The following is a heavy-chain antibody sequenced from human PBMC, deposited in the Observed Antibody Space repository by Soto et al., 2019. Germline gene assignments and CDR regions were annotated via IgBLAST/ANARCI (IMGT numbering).Heavy chain of an antibody. J-gene: IGHJ4*01. CDR3: VRDNGNHLFDY. CDR2: ISDNGGNI. D-gene: IGHD1-1*01. Sequence: GSLRLSCAASGFTFSSYWMHWVRQAPGKGLEYLSVISDNGGNINYADSVKGRFTISRDNSMNTLSLQMSSLRTEDTAVYYCVRDNGNHLFDYRAHGTPVTVSS. V-gene: IGHV3-64D*08. CDR1: GFTFSSYW.